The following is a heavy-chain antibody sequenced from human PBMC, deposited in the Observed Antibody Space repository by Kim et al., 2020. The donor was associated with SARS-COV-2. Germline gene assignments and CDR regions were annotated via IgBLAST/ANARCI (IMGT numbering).Heavy chain of an antibody. D-gene: IGHD3-16*01. CDR1: GFTFTNYD. J-gene: IGHJ4*02. CDR3: VKGNWADY. Sequence: GGSLRLSCAASGFTFTNYDMTWVRQAPGKGLEWVSSFCGSGSTYYADSVKGRFTISRDNSKNTLYLQMNSLRAEDTALYYCVKGNWADYWGQGILVTVSS. CDR2: FCGSGST. V-gene: IGHV3-23*01.